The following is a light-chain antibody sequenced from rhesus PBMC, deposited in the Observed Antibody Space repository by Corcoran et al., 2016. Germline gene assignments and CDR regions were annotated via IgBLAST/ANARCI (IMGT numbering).Light chain of an antibody. CDR2: EVS. CDR1: SSDIGGYTG. CDR3: GSYRSGSTYI. J-gene: IGLJ1*01. V-gene: IGLV2-38*01. Sequence: QSALTQPPSVSKSLGQSVTISCTGTSSDIGGYTGVSWYQQHPGTAPRLLIYEVSKRPSGVSDRFSGSKSGNTASLTISGLQAEDEADYYCGSYRSGSTYIFGAGTRLTVL.